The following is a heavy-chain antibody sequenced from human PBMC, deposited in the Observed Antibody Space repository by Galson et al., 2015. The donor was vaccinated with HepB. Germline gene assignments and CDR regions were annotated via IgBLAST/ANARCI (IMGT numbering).Heavy chain of an antibody. CDR3: ARHSGSSGRPFYAFDI. V-gene: IGHV5-10-1*01. Sequence: QSGAEVKKPGESLRISCKGSGYSFTSYWISWVRQMPGKGLEWMGRIDPSDSYTNYSPSFQGHVTISADKSISTAYLQWSSLKASDTAMYYCARHSGSSGRPFYAFDIWGQGTMVTVSS. J-gene: IGHJ3*02. CDR1: GYSFTSYW. CDR2: IDPSDSYT. D-gene: IGHD6-19*01.